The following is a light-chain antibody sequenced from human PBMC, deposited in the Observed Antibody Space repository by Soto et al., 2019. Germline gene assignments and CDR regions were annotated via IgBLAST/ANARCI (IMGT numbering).Light chain of an antibody. V-gene: IGKV4-1*01. CDR2: WAS. CDR1: QSVLYSSNNKNY. Sequence: DIVMTQSPDSLAVSLGERATINCKSSQSVLYSSNNKNYLAWYQQKPGQPPNLLIYWASTRESGVPDRFSGSGSGTDFTLTISSLQAEDVAAYYCQQYYSTLWTFGQGTKVEIK. CDR3: QQYYSTLWT. J-gene: IGKJ1*01.